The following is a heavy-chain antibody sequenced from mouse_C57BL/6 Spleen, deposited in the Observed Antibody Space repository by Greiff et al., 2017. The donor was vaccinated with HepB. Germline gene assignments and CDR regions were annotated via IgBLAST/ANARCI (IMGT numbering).Heavy chain of an antibody. J-gene: IGHJ1*03. CDR2: IYPGDGDT. D-gene: IGHD2-1*01. V-gene: IGHV1-82*01. CDR1: GYAFSSSW. Sequence: QVQLQQSGPELVKPGASVKISCKASGYAFSSSWMNWVKQRPGKGLEWIGRIYPGDGDTNYNGKFKGKATLTADKSSSTAYMQLSSLTSEDSAVYFCSRSSYYGNYDYFDVWGTGTTLTVSS. CDR3: SRSSYYGNYDYFDV.